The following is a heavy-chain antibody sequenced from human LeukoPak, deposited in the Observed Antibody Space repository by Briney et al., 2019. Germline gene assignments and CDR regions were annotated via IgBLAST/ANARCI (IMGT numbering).Heavy chain of an antibody. CDR1: GYTFTTYY. J-gene: IGHJ4*02. D-gene: IGHD3-10*01. V-gene: IGHV1-46*01. Sequence: ASVKVSCKASGYTFTTYYIHWVRQAPGQGLEWMGIINPSGGSTTYAQAFQGRVTMTRDTSTSTVYMELRSLRSEDTAVYYCARDPGHGSGSFPLDYWGQGTLVTVSS. CDR2: INPSGGST. CDR3: ARDPGHGSGSFPLDY.